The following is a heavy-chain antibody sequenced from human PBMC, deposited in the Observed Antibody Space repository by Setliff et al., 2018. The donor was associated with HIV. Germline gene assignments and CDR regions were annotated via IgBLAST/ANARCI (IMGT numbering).Heavy chain of an antibody. CDR1: GYTFTSYA. Sequence: ASVKVSCKASGYTFTSYAMHWVRQAPGQRLEWMGWINAGDDNPKYSQKLQGRVTMTTDTSTSTAYMELSSLRSEDTALYYCAILYYYDSSGYSRSYDAFDIWGQGTMVTVSS. CDR3: AILYYYDSSGYSRSYDAFDI. CDR2: INAGDDNP. V-gene: IGHV1-3*01. J-gene: IGHJ3*02. D-gene: IGHD3-22*01.